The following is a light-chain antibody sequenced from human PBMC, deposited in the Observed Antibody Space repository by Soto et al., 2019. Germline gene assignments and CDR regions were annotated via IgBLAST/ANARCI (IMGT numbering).Light chain of an antibody. CDR1: QDISNY. V-gene: IGKV1-33*01. CDR2: DAS. J-gene: IGKJ5*01. Sequence: DIQMTQSPSSLSASVGDRVTITSQASQDISNYLNWYQQKPGKDPQLLIYDASNLETGVPSRFSRSGSGTDFTFTISSLQPEEIATYDCQQYDNLTITFGQGTRLEIK. CDR3: QQYDNLTIT.